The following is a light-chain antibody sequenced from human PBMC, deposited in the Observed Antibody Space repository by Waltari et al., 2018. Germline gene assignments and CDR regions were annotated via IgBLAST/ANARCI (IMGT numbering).Light chain of an antibody. V-gene: IGKV3-15*01. J-gene: IGKJ4*01. CDR1: LSIDDS. CDR3: QQYNQWQLT. Sequence: EIVMTQSPATLSVSRGGSATVSCRASLSIDDSLAWYQQKPGQPPRLLIHGASTRDTGIPVRFSGSGSGTDFTLTITGLQSEDFAVYFCQQYNQWQLTFGRGTKVEIK. CDR2: GAS.